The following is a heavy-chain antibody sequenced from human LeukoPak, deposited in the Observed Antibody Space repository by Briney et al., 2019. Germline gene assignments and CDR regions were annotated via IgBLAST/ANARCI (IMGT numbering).Heavy chain of an antibody. CDR3: ARTPYYYGMDV. CDR1: GFTPSYSW. D-gene: IGHD3-10*01. CDR2: INNDGSST. V-gene: IGHV3-74*01. J-gene: IGHJ6*02. Sequence: GGSLGSSFEAPGFTPSYSWMPWVGQAPGKGLVWVSRINNDGSSTSYADSVKGRFTISRDNAKNTLSLQMNSLRAEDTAVYYCARTPYYYGMDVWGQGTTVTVSS.